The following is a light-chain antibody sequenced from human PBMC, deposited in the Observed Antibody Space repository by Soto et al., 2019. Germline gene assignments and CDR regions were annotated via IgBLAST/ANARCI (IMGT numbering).Light chain of an antibody. V-gene: IGLV2-14*01. CDR2: DVS. CDR3: SSYTGSSTYVV. CDR1: SSDVGGYNY. Sequence: QSALTQPASVSGSPGQSITISCTGTSSDVGGYNYVSWYQQHPGQAPKLMIYDVSNRPSGISNRLSVSKSGNTASLTISGLQAEDEADYYCSSYTGSSTYVVFGGGTKLTVL. J-gene: IGLJ2*01.